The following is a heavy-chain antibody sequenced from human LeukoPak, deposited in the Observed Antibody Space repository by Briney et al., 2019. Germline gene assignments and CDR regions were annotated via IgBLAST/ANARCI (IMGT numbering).Heavy chain of an antibody. CDR1: GVTVNSNY. CDR3: HIYGY. Sequence: PGGSLRLSCAASGVTVNSNYMSWVRQAPGKGLEWVSVIYSGGSVDYAESVKGRFTISRDNSENILYLQMNSLRADDTAVYYCHIYGYWGQGTLVTVSS. V-gene: IGHV3-53*01. J-gene: IGHJ4*02. D-gene: IGHD2-21*01. CDR2: IYSGGSV.